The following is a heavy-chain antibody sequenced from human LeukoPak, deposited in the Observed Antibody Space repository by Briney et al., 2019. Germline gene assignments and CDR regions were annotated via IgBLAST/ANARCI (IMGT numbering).Heavy chain of an antibody. V-gene: IGHV3-21*04. CDR2: INENGIYT. CDR1: GFTFSNYV. Sequence: GGSLRLPCTASGFTFSNYVMSWVHQSPGKGLEWVSGINENGIYTYYADSVKGRFTISRDNAKNSLYLQMNSLRAEDTAVYYCARADDYYDSSGYYYGVGAFQIWGQGTMVTVSS. CDR3: ARADDYYDSSGYYYGVGAFQI. D-gene: IGHD3-22*01. J-gene: IGHJ3*02.